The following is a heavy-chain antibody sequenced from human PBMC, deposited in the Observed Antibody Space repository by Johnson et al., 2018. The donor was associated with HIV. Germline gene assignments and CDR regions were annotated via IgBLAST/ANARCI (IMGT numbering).Heavy chain of an antibody. CDR1: GFTFSSYG. D-gene: IGHD3-10*01. Sequence: QVQLVESGGGLVQPGGSLRLSCAASGFTFSSYGMHWVRQAPGKGLEWVAIISYDGSNKYYADSVKGRFTISRDNSKNSLYLKMNSLRAEDTAVYYCARDAGGGGFREPAFDTWGQG. V-gene: IGHV3-30*03. CDR2: ISYDGSNK. J-gene: IGHJ3*02. CDR3: ARDAGGGGFREPAFDT.